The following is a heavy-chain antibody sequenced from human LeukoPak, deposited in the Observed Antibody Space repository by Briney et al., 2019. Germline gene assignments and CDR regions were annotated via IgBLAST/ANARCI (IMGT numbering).Heavy chain of an antibody. V-gene: IGHV1-46*01. CDR3: ARAALTIPYDY. D-gene: IGHD2-2*02. CDR2: INPSGGST. J-gene: IGHJ4*02. Sequence: GASVKVSCKASGYTFTSYYIHWVRQAPGQGLEWMGIINPSGGSTSYAQKFQGRLTMTRDTSTSTVYMELSSLRSDDTAVYYCARAALTIPYDYWGQGTPVTVSS. CDR1: GYTFTSYY.